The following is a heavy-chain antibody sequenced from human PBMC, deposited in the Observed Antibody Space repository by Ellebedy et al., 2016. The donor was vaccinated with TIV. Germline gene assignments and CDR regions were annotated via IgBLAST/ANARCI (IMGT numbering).Heavy chain of an antibody. CDR1: GFTFSTFW. V-gene: IGHV3-7*01. Sequence: GGSLRLSCAAPGFTFSTFWISWLRQAPGKGLEWVATTKKDGSEKYYVDSVKGRFTISRDNARNSLYLQMSSLRVEDTAVYYGARDGGSGSYWEGFDYWGQGTLVTVSS. D-gene: IGHD3-10*01. CDR3: ARDGGSGSYWEGFDY. CDR2: TKKDGSEK. J-gene: IGHJ4*02.